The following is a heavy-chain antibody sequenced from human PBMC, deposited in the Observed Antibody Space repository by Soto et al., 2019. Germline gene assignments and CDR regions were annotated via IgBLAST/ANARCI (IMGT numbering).Heavy chain of an antibody. CDR3: AGGRSPYYFYYYVDV. CDR1: GGSISSYY. CDR2: IYYSGST. Sequence: ETLSLTCPVSGGSISSYYWGWIRQPPGKGLEWIGYIYYSGSTNYNPSLKSRVTISVDTSKNQFSLKLSSVTAADTAVYYCAGGRSPYYFYYYVDVGGKGTTDTV. V-gene: IGHV4-59*01. J-gene: IGHJ6*03.